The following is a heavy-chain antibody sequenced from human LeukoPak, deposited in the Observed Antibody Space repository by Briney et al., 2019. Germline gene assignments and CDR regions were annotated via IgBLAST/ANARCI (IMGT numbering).Heavy chain of an antibody. D-gene: IGHD1-7*01. V-gene: IGHV4-31*03. CDR2: IHYSGST. CDR3: ARNYEIY. J-gene: IGHJ4*02. Sequence: PSETLSLTCTVSGGSMTSGDYYWSWIRQYPGKGLEWLGYIHYSGSTYYNPSLKSRVTISVDTSKNQFSLKLSSVTAADTAVFYCARNYEIYWGQGTLVTVSS. CDR1: GGSMTSGDYY.